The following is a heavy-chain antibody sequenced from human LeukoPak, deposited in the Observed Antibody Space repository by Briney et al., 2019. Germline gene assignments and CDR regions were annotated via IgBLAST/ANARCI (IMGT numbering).Heavy chain of an antibody. V-gene: IGHV1-2*02. J-gene: IGHJ4*02. CDR1: GYTFTGYY. D-gene: IGHD3-22*01. Sequence: ASVKVSCKASGYTFTGYYMHWVRQAPGQGLEWMGWINPNSGGTNYAQKFQGRVTMTTDTSTSTAYMELRSLRSDDTAVYYCARGNYDSSGYYEAYWGQGTLVTVSS. CDR2: INPNSGGT. CDR3: ARGNYDSSGYYEAY.